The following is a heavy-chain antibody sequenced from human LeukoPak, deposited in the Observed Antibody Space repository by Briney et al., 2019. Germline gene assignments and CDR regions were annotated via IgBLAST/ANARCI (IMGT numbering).Heavy chain of an antibody. CDR3: AKKYSRSWSPDY. D-gene: IGHD4-11*01. Sequence: QPGVSLSLSCAASRFTFSNYAMTWARQARGKALEWVAVLSYDGCYKYYADSVKGRFTVSRDNSRYTLYLQMKGLSVEDSAVLYCAKKYSRSWSPDYWGQGTLVTVSS. CDR2: LSYDGCYK. CDR1: RFTFSNYA. V-gene: IGHV3-30*18. J-gene: IGHJ4*02.